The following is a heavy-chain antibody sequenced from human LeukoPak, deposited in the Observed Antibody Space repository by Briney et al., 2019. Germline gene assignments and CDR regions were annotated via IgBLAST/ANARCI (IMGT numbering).Heavy chain of an antibody. V-gene: IGHV1-2*02. CDR2: INPNSGGT. Sequence: ASVKVSCKASGYTFTGYYMHWVRQAHGQGPECMGWINPNSGGTNYAQKFQGRVNMTRDTSISTAYMELSRLRSDDTAVYYCARDRTRRWFGESHYGMDVWGQGTTVTVSS. CDR1: GYTFTGYY. CDR3: ARDRTRRWFGESHYGMDV. J-gene: IGHJ6*02. D-gene: IGHD3-10*01.